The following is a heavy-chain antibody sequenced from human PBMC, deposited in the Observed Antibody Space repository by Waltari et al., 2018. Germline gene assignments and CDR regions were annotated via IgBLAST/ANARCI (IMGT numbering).Heavy chain of an antibody. D-gene: IGHD6-13*01. CDR2: IYPGDADT. J-gene: IGHJ4*02. V-gene: IGHV5-51*01. CDR1: ASSFTSYW. Sequence: EVQLVQSGAEVTKPGESLKISCKGSASSFTSYWIGWVRQMPGKGLEWMGIIYPGDADTRCSPSCQGQFTISADKSVSTAYLQWSSLKASDTAMYYCARRAYSSSWYYFDYWGQGTLVPVSS. CDR3: ARRAYSSSWYYFDY.